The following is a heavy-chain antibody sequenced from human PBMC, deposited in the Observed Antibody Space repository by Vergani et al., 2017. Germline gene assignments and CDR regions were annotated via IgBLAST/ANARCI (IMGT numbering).Heavy chain of an antibody. J-gene: IGHJ4*02. D-gene: IGHD3-22*01. V-gene: IGHV4-4*07. Sequence: QVQLQESGPGLVKPSETLSLTCTVSGGSISSYYWSWIRQPAGKGLEWIGRIYTSGSTNYNPSLKSRVTMSVDTSKNQFSLKLSAVTAADTAVYYCAREDYYDSSGXLDYWGQGTLVTVSS. CDR2: IYTSGST. CDR1: GGSISSYY. CDR3: AREDYYDSSGXLDY.